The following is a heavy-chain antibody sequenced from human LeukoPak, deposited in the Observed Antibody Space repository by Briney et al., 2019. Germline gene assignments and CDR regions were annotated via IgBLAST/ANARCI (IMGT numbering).Heavy chain of an antibody. J-gene: IGHJ4*02. V-gene: IGHV1-18*01. CDR3: ARRYSGSYRQRCYFDY. CDR2: ISAYNGNT. CDR1: GYTFTSYG. D-gene: IGHD1-26*01. Sequence: ASVKVSCKASGYTFTSYGISWVRQAPGQGLEWMGWISAYNGNTNYAQKPQGRVTMTTDTSTSTAYMELRSLRSDDTAVYYCARRYSGSYRQRCYFDYWGQGTLVTVSS.